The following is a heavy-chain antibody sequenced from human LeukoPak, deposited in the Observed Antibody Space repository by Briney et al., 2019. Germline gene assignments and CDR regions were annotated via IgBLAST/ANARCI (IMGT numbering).Heavy chain of an antibody. CDR3: AKIHDYGSGSYIYQYYGMDV. CDR2: ISYDGSNK. V-gene: IGHV3-30*18. J-gene: IGHJ6*02. Sequence: GGSLRLSCAASGFTFSSYGMHWVRQAPGKGLEWVAVISYDGSNKYYADSVKGRFTISRDNSKNTPYLQMNSLRAEDTAVYYCAKIHDYGSGSYIYQYYGMDVWGQGTTVTVSS. CDR1: GFTFSSYG. D-gene: IGHD3-10*01.